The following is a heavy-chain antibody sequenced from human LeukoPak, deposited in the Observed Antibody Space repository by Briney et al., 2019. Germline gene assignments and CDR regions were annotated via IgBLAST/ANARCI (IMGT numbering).Heavy chain of an antibody. J-gene: IGHJ4*02. CDR3: ARGGDGYNYRIDY. D-gene: IGHD5-24*01. CDR2: IIPIFGTA. V-gene: IGHV1-69*13. Sequence: SVTVSCKASGGTFSSYAISWVRQAPGQGLEWMGGIIPIFGTANYAQKFQGRVTTTADESTSTAYMELSSLRSEDTAVYYCARGGDGYNYRIDYWGQGTLVTVSS. CDR1: GGTFSSYA.